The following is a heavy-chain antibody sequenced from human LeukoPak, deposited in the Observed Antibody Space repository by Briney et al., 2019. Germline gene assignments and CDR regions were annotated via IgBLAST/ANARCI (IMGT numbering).Heavy chain of an antibody. D-gene: IGHD5-12*01. CDR2: IYHSGST. V-gene: IGHV4-38-2*02. J-gene: IGHJ3*02. CDR3: ARVLRYVRLPLGAFDI. Sequence: SETLSLTCTVSGYSISSGYYWGWIRQPPGKGLEWIGSIYHSGSTYYNPSLKSRVTISVVTSKNQFSLKLSSVTAADTAVYYCARVLRYVRLPLGAFDIWGQGTMVTVSS. CDR1: GYSISSGYY.